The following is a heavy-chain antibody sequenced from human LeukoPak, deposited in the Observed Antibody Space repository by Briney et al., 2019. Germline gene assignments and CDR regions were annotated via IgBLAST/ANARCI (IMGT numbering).Heavy chain of an antibody. D-gene: IGHD3-3*01. Sequence: SQTLSLTCAVSGGSVSSGGYSWSWIRQPPGKGLEWIGYIYHTGTTGYNPSLQSRVTMSVDRSKNQFSLKLSSVTAADTAMYYCARSHKSGYPDAFDIWGQGTMVTVSS. CDR1: GGSVSSGGYS. CDR2: IYHTGTT. J-gene: IGHJ3*02. V-gene: IGHV4-30-2*01. CDR3: ARSHKSGYPDAFDI.